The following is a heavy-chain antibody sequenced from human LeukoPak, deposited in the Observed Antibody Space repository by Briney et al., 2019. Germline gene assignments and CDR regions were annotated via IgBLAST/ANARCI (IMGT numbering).Heavy chain of an antibody. V-gene: IGHV4-4*07. CDR1: GGSISSYY. CDR3: ARGYYDSSGYYYSFDY. D-gene: IGHD3-22*01. J-gene: IGHJ4*02. Sequence: PSETLSLTCTVSGGSISSYYWSWIRQPAGKGLEWIGRIYTSGSTNYNPSLKSRVTMSVDTSKNQFSLKLSSVTAADTAVYYCARGYYDSSGYYYSFDYWGQRTLVTVSS. CDR2: IYTSGST.